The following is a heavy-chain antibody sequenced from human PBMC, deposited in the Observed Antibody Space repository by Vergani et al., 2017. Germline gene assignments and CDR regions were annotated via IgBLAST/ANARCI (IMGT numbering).Heavy chain of an antibody. V-gene: IGHV4-30-2*05. CDR1: GGSISSGGYS. CDR3: ARWAVTTNSYYFDY. D-gene: IGHD4-17*01. CDR2: IYHSGST. J-gene: IGHJ4*02. Sequence: QLQLQESGSGLVKPSQTLSLTCAVSGGSISSGGYSWSWIRQPPGKGLEWIGYIYHSGSTYYNPSLKSRVTISVDTSKNQFFLKLSSVTAADTAVYYCARWAVTTNSYYFDYWGQGTLVTVSS.